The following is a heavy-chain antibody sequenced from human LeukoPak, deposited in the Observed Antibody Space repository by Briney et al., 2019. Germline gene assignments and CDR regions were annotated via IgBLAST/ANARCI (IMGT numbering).Heavy chain of an antibody. CDR2: IYYSGST. CDR3: ARDSRGSGSHVDY. CDR1: GGSISSGGYY. Sequence: PSETLSLTCTVSGGSISSGGYYWSWIRQHPGKGLEWIGYIYYSGSTYYNPSLKSRVTISVGTSKNQFSLKLSSVTAADTAVYYCARDSRGSGSHVDYWGQGTLVTVSS. V-gene: IGHV4-31*03. J-gene: IGHJ4*02. D-gene: IGHD3-10*01.